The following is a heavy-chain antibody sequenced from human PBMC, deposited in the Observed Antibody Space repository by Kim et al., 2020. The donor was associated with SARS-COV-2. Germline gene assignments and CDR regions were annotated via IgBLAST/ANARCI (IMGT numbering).Heavy chain of an antibody. V-gene: IGHV4-34*01. CDR1: GGSFSGYY. J-gene: IGHJ5*02. CDR2: INHSGST. Sequence: SETLSLTCAVYGGSFSGYYWSWIRQPPGKGLEWIGEINHSGSTNYNPSLKSRVTISVDTSKNQFSLKLSSVTAADTAVYYCARGPHYGSGSNWFDPWGQG. CDR3: ARGPHYGSGSNWFDP. D-gene: IGHD3-10*01.